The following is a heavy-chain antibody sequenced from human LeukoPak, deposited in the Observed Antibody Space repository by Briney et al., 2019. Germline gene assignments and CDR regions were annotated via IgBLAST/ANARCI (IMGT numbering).Heavy chain of an antibody. CDR2: INSDGSST. J-gene: IGHJ6*03. Sequence: GGSLRLSCAASGFTFSSYWMHRVRQAPGKGLVWVSRINSDGSSTSYADSVKGRFTISRDNAKNTLYLQMNSLRAEDTAVYYCARDRRGYSGYVDYYYYMDVWGKGTTVTVSS. CDR3: ARDRRGYSGYVDYYYYMDV. D-gene: IGHD5-12*01. V-gene: IGHV3-74*01. CDR1: GFTFSSYW.